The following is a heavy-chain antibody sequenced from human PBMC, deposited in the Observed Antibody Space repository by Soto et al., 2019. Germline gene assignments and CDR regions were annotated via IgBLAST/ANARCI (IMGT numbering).Heavy chain of an antibody. CDR1: GYTFTSYA. CDR3: ARGQITRFSLFDY. CDR2: INAGNGNT. J-gene: IGHJ4*02. D-gene: IGHD3-9*01. Sequence: QVQLVQSGAEVKKPGASVKVSCKASGYTFTSYAMHWVRQAPGQRLEWMGWINAGNGNTKYSQKFQGRVTITRDTSASTAYMELSSLRSEDTAVYYCARGQITRFSLFDYWGQGTLVTVSS. V-gene: IGHV1-3*01.